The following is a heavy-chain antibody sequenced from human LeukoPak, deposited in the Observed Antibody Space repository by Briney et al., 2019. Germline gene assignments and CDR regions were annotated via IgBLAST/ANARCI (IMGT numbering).Heavy chain of an antibody. V-gene: IGHV3-66*01. CDR3: ARDSGGSTFDY. CDR2: IYSGDNT. D-gene: IGHD3-10*01. CDR1: GFTVSSNY. J-gene: IGHJ4*02. Sequence: GGSLKLSCAASGFTVSSNYMSWVRQAPGKGLEWVSIIYSGDNTYYADSVKGRFTISRDNAKNSLYLQMNSLRAEDTAVYYCARDSGGSTFDYWGQGTLVTVSS.